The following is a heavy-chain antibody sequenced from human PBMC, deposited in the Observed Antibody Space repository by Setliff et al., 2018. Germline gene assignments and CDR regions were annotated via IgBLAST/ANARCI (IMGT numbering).Heavy chain of an antibody. CDR3: ARHKVIKKEFIRLTWFDP. Sequence: SETLSLTCTVSGGSISSGNYYWLWIRQPAGKALEWLGHIFARGSMNYNPSLRSRITISQDRSENQFSLTLSSVTAADTAVYYCARHKVIKKEFIRLTWFDPGGQGTPVTVSS. J-gene: IGHJ5*02. CDR2: IFARGSM. CDR1: GGSISSGNYY. V-gene: IGHV4-61*09. D-gene: IGHD3-10*01.